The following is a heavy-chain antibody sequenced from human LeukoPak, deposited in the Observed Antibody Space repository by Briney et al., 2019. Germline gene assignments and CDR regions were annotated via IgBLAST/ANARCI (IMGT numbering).Heavy chain of an antibody. J-gene: IGHJ3*02. CDR1: GFTFSSYS. CDR2: ISSSSYI. D-gene: IGHD3-22*01. CDR3: ARDPTADYYDSSGTDDAFDI. Sequence: GGSLRLSCAASGFTFSSYSMNWVRQAPGKGLEWVSSISSSSYIYYADSVKGRFTISRDNAKNSLYLQMNSLRAEDTAVYYCARDPTADYYDSSGTDDAFDIWGQGAMVTVSS. V-gene: IGHV3-21*01.